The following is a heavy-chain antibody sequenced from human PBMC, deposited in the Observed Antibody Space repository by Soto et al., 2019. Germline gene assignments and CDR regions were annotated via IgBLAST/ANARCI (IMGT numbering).Heavy chain of an antibody. Sequence: QVQLVQSGAEERKPGASVKVSCKASGYTFSTYAMHWVRRAPGQSLEWMGWFNGGNGNIKYSQKFEGRVTITTDTAARTACTALNIVRSEHTAVCSGARGNVRGCCLDYWGQGTLVSVSS. D-gene: IGHD3-10*01. J-gene: IGHJ4*02. CDR1: GYTFSTYA. CDR2: FNGGNGNI. V-gene: IGHV1-3*05. CDR3: ARGNVRGCCLDY.